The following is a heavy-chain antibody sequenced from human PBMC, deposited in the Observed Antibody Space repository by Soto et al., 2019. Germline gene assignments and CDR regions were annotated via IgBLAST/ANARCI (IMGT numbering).Heavy chain of an antibody. J-gene: IGHJ4*02. D-gene: IGHD3-10*01. Sequence: SETLSLTXAVSGYSISSGYYWGWIRQPPGKGLEWIGSIYHSGSTYYNPSLKSRVTISVDTSKNQFSLKLSSVTAADTAVYYCARGPSYYYGSGSYIFDYWGQGALVTVSS. V-gene: IGHV4-38-2*01. CDR1: GYSISSGYY. CDR3: ARGPSYYYGSGSYIFDY. CDR2: IYHSGST.